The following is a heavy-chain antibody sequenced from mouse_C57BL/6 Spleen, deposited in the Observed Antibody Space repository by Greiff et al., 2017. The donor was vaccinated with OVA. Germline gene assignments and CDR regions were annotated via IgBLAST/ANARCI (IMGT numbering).Heavy chain of an antibody. CDR2: ISDGGSYT. CDR3: ARGGAAQAPFAY. J-gene: IGHJ3*01. Sequence: EVKVVESGGGLVKPGGSLKLSCAASGFTFSSYAMSWVRQTPEKRLEWVATISDGGSYTYYPDNVKGRFTIARDNAKNNLYLQMSHLKSEDTAMYYCARGGAAQAPFAYWGQGTLVTVSA. V-gene: IGHV5-4*03. D-gene: IGHD3-2*02. CDR1: GFTFSSYA.